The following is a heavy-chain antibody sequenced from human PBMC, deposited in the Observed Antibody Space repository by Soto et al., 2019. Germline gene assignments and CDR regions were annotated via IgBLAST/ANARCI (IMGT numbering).Heavy chain of an antibody. V-gene: IGHV1-2*02. CDR3: ARAMIVVVNPLYFEY. Sequence: ASVKVSCKAPGYTFTSYYMHWVRQAPGQGLEWMGWINPNSAGTNYAQKFQGRVTMTRDTSISTAYMELSRLRSDDTAVYYCARAMIVVVNPLYFEYWGQGTLVTVSS. CDR2: INPNSAGT. CDR1: GYTFTSYY. J-gene: IGHJ4*02. D-gene: IGHD3-22*01.